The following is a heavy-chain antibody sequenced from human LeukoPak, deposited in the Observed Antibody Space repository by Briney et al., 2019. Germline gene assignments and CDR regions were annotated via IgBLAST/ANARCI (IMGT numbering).Heavy chain of an antibody. CDR2: IYYSGST. J-gene: IGHJ4*02. D-gene: IGHD4-23*01. CDR3: ARGPPMVVTPFDY. V-gene: IGHV4-59*01. Sequence: WETLSLTCTVSGGSISSYYWSWIRQPPGKGLEWIGYIYYSGSTNYNPSLKSRVTISVDTSKNQFSLKLSSVTAADTAVYYCARGPPMVVTPFDYWGQGTLVTVSS. CDR1: GGSISSYY.